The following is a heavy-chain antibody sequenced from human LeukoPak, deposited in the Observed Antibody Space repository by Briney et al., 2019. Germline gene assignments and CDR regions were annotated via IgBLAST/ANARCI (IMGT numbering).Heavy chain of an antibody. Sequence: GGSLRLSCAASGFTFSSYAMSWVRQAPGKGLEWVSAISGSGGSTYYADSVKGRFTISRDNSKNTLYLQMNSLRAEDTAVYYCARGDCSSSSCFVFDPWGQGTLVTVSS. J-gene: IGHJ5*02. CDR1: GFTFSSYA. V-gene: IGHV3-23*01. D-gene: IGHD2-15*01. CDR2: ISGSGGST. CDR3: ARGDCSSSSCFVFDP.